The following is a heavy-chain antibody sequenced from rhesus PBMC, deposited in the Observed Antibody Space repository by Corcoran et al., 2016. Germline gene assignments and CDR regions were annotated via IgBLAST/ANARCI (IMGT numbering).Heavy chain of an antibody. Sequence: QVQLQESGPAVVKPSETLALTCAVSGGSISSSNWWSWICQSPGKGLEKNGGIYGSGGSTEYNPTPKSPVTISRDTSKNRFSLKLSSVTAADTAVYYCARLRSGDYYSFDYWGQGVLVTVSS. J-gene: IGHJ4*01. CDR3: ARLRSGDYYSFDY. V-gene: IGHV4-93*01. CDR1: GGSISSSNW. CDR2: IYGSGGST. D-gene: IGHD3-34*01.